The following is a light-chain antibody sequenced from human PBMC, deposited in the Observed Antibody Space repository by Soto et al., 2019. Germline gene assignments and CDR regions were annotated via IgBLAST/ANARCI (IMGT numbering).Light chain of an antibody. Sequence: QSVLTQPASVSGSPGQSITISCTGTSSDVGSYNLVSWYQQHPGKAPKVMIYEVSKRPSGVPNRFSGSKSGNTAFLTISGLQAEDEADYYCCSYAGSSTYVFGTGTKLTVL. CDR2: EVS. J-gene: IGLJ1*01. V-gene: IGLV2-23*02. CDR3: CSYAGSSTYV. CDR1: SSDVGSYNL.